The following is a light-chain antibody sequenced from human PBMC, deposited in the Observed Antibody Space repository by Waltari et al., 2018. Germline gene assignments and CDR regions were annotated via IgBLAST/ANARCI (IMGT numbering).Light chain of an antibody. V-gene: IGKV1-5*03. CDR3: QQYKSYPWT. CDR2: KTS. J-gene: IGKJ1*01. CDR1: QNINRW. Sequence: DIQMTQSPSTLSASVGERVTITFRASQNINRWLAWYQQKPGKAPNLLIYKTSSLESGVPSRFSGSGSGTEFTLTIDTLQPDDFATYHCQQYKSYPWTFGQGTKVEI.